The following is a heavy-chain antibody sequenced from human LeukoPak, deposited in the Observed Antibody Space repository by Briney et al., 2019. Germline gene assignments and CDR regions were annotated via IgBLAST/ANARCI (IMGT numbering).Heavy chain of an antibody. CDR3: ARELERYFQD. J-gene: IGHJ1*01. D-gene: IGHD1-1*01. CDR2: ISYDGSNK. Sequence: GGSLRLSCAASGFTFNSYAMHWVRQAPGKGLEWVAVISYDGSNKYYADSVKGRFTISRDNSKNTLYLQMNSLRAEDTAVYYCARELERYFQDWGQGTLVTVSS. V-gene: IGHV3-30*04. CDR1: GFTFNSYA.